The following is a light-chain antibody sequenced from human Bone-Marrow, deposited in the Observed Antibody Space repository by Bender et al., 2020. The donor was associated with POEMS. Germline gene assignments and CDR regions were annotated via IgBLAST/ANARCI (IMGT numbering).Light chain of an antibody. V-gene: IGLV3-21*01. Sequence: SYVLTQPPSVSVAPGQTARITCGGNNIGSKSVHWCQQKPGQSPVLVIYQDTKRPSGIPERFSGSNSGNTATLTISGTQAMDEADYYCQAWDSSTGVFGGGTKLTVL. CDR3: QAWDSSTGV. CDR1: NIGSKS. CDR2: QDT. J-gene: IGLJ2*01.